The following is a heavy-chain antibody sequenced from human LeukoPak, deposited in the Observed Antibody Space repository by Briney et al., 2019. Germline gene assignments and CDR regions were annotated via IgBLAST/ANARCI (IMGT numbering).Heavy chain of an antibody. Sequence: PSETLSLTCTVSGGSISSYYWSWIRQPAGKGLEWIGRIYTSGSTNYNPSLKSRVTMSVDTSKNQFSLKLSSVTAADTAVYYCARASKTYDSSGYYTPYYFDYWGQGTLVTVSS. D-gene: IGHD3-22*01. V-gene: IGHV4-4*07. CDR1: GGSISSYY. CDR3: ARASKTYDSSGYYTPYYFDY. J-gene: IGHJ4*02. CDR2: IYTSGST.